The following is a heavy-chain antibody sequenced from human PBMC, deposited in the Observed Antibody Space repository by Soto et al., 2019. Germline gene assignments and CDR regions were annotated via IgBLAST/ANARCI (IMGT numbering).Heavy chain of an antibody. J-gene: IGHJ4*02. Sequence: PGGSLRLSCAASGFTFSDYYMSWIRQAPGKGLEWVSYISSSSSYTNYADSVKGRFTISRDNAKNSLYLQMNSLRAEDTAVYYCARYSYGSRRDYWGQGTLVTVSS. CDR3: ARYSYGSRRDY. V-gene: IGHV3-11*06. CDR2: ISSSSSYT. D-gene: IGHD5-18*01. CDR1: GFTFSDYY.